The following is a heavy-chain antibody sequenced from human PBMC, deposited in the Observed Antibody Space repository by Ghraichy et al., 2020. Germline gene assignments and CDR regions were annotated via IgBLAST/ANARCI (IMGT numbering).Heavy chain of an antibody. CDR2: IKQDESEK. V-gene: IGHV3-7*01. J-gene: IGHJ3*02. CDR3: AREYCSGTTCYRAGFDI. D-gene: IGHD2-15*01. Sequence: GESLNISCAASGFPFSSYWMAWVRQAPGKGLEWVANIKQDESEKFYVDSVKGRFTISRDNAKNSLYLQMNSLRTADTAVYYCAREYCSGTTCYRAGFDIRGQGTMVSVSS. CDR1: GFPFSSYW.